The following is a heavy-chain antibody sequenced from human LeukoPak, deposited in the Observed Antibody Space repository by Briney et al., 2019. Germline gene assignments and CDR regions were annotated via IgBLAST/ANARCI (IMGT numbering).Heavy chain of an antibody. D-gene: IGHD3-3*01. V-gene: IGHV3-30-3*01. CDR3: ARERRTGDFWSGYQDY. J-gene: IGHJ4*02. Sequence: GRSLRLSCAASGFTFSSYAMHWVRQAPGKGLEWVAVISYDGSNKYYADSVKGRFTISRDNSKNTLYLQMNSLRAEDTAVYYCARERRTGDFWSGYQDYWGQGTLVTVSS. CDR1: GFTFSSYA. CDR2: ISYDGSNK.